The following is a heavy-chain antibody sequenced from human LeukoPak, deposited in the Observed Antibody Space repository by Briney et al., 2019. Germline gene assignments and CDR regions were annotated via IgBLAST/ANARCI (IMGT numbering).Heavy chain of an antibody. CDR2: IYYSGST. Sequence: GSIXSSSXXXGWVRQPPGRGLEWVGSIYYSGSTYYTPSLKSRVTISEDKSKNQFSLKLSSVTAADTAVYYCASQNLGFDYWGQGTLVTVSS. J-gene: IGHJ4*02. CDR3: ASQNLGFDY. V-gene: IGHV4-39*01. CDR1: GSIXSSSXX.